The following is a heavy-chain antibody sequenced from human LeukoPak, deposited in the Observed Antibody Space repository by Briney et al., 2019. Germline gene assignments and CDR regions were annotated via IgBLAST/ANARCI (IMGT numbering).Heavy chain of an antibody. CDR3: ARDSGRDGYNYSFDY. J-gene: IGHJ4*02. D-gene: IGHD5-24*01. CDR2: FDPEDGET. V-gene: IGHV1-24*01. Sequence: ASVKVSCKVSGYTLTELSMHWVRQAPGKGLEWMGGFDPEDGETIYAQKFQGRVTMTRDTSTSTVYMELSSLRSEDTAVYYCARDSGRDGYNYSFDYWGQGTLVTVSS. CDR1: GYTLTELS.